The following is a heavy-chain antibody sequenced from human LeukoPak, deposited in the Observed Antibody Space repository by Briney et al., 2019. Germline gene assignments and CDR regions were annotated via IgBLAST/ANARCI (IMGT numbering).Heavy chain of an antibody. CDR3: AREGFHGRELFPTFDY. D-gene: IGHD3-10*01. CDR1: GYIFTDYY. Sequence: GASVKVSCKASGYIFTDYYMHWVRQAPGQELGWMGRINPNSGGTNYAQKFQGRVTMTRDTSTSTAYTELSSLRSEDTAVYYCAREGFHGRELFPTFDYWGQGTLVTVSS. J-gene: IGHJ4*02. V-gene: IGHV1/OR15-1*02. CDR2: INPNSGGT.